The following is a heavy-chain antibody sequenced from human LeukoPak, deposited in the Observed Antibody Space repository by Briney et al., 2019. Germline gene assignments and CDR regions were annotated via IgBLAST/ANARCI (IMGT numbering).Heavy chain of an antibody. D-gene: IGHD2-2*01. CDR1: GFTFSSYG. Sequence: GGSLRLSCAASGFTFSSYGMHWVRQAPGKGLEWVAVIWYDGSNKYYADSVKGRFTISRDNSKNTLYLQMNSLRAEDTAVYYCARDHPADIVVVPAAMLGYWGQGTLVTVSS. J-gene: IGHJ4*02. V-gene: IGHV3-33*01. CDR3: ARDHPADIVVVPAAMLGY. CDR2: IWYDGSNK.